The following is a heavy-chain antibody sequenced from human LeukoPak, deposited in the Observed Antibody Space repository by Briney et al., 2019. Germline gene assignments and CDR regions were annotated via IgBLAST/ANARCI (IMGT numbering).Heavy chain of an antibody. CDR2: ISAYNGNT. CDR3: ARADVVVPAAIGEWLRSLARNYYYYYYMDV. J-gene: IGHJ6*03. Sequence: ASVKVSCKASGYTFTSYGITWVRQAPGQGLEWMGWISAYNGNTHYAQKLQGRVTMTTDTSTSTAYMELRSLRSDDKAVYYCARADVVVPAAIGEWLRSLARNYYYYYYMDVWGKGTTVTISS. CDR1: GYTFTSYG. V-gene: IGHV1-18*01. D-gene: IGHD2-2*01.